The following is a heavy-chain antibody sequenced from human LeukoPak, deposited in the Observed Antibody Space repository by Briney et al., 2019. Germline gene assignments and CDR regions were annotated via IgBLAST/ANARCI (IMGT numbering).Heavy chain of an antibody. V-gene: IGHV1-2*02. Sequence: ASVKVSCKASGYTFTSYGISWVRQAPGQGLEWMGWIKPDSGGSDYAPKFQGRVTMTRDTSISTVYMELKRLTSDDTAMYYCARGGKSELGTCDHWGQGTLVTVSS. CDR1: GYTFTSYG. D-gene: IGHD7-27*01. CDR2: IKPDSGGS. J-gene: IGHJ4*02. CDR3: ARGGKSELGTCDH.